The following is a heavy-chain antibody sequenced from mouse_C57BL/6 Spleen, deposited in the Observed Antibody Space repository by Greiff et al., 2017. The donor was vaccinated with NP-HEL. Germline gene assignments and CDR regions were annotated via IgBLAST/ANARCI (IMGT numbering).Heavy chain of an antibody. Sequence: QVQLQQSGAELVRPGTSVKVSCKASGYAFTNHLIEWVKQRPGQGLEWIGVINPGSGGTNYNEKFKGKATLTADKSSSTAYMQLSSLTSEDSAVYFCARLNYYGSEGYFDVWGTGTTVTVSS. CDR1: GYAFTNHL. CDR2: INPGSGGT. V-gene: IGHV1-54*01. CDR3: ARLNYYGSEGYFDV. J-gene: IGHJ1*03. D-gene: IGHD1-1*01.